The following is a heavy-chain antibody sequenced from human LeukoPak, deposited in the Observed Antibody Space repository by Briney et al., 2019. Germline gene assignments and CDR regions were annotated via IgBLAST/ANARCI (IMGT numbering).Heavy chain of an antibody. CDR1: GFTFSDYG. J-gene: IGHJ4*02. CDR2: IGYGGISN. Sequence: GGSLRLSCAASGFTFSDYGMNWVRQAPGKGLEWVTFIGYGGISNFYADSVKGRFTISRDNSKNTLYLQMNSLRPEDTAVYYCAKGGSSGDHAFDYWGQGTLVTVSS. V-gene: IGHV3-30*02. D-gene: IGHD2-21*02. CDR3: AKGGSSGDHAFDY.